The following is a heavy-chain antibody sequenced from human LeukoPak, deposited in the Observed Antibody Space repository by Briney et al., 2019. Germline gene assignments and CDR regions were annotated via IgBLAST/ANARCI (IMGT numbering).Heavy chain of an antibody. J-gene: IGHJ5*02. CDR2: IKQDGSEK. Sequence: PGGSLRLSCGASGFTFSSYWMSWVRQAPGKGLEWVANIKQDGSEKYYVDSVEGRFTISRDNAKNSLYLQMNSLRAEDTAVYYCARDLYKYTYYYDSSGYYTPWGQGTLVTVSS. V-gene: IGHV3-7*01. CDR1: GFTFSSYW. CDR3: ARDLYKYTYYYDSSGYYTP. D-gene: IGHD3-22*01.